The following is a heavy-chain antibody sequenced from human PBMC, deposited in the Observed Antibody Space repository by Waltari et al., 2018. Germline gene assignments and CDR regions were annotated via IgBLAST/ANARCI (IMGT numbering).Heavy chain of an antibody. J-gene: IGHJ4*02. CDR3: ARLQYSSSSFDY. D-gene: IGHD6-6*01. Sequence: QVQLQESGPGLVKPSQTLSLTCTVSGGSISSGGYYWSWIRQHPGKGLEWIGYIYSSGSTYYSPSRKSRVTISVDTSKNQFSLKLSSVTAADTAVYYCARLQYSSSSFDYWGQGTLVTVSS. V-gene: IGHV4-31*03. CDR2: IYSSGST. CDR1: GGSISSGGYY.